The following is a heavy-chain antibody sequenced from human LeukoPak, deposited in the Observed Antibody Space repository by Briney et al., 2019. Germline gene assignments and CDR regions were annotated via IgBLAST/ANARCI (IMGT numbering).Heavy chain of an antibody. Sequence: GEPLKISCEASGYTFPNSWIAWVRQMPGKGLEWMGIIYPGDSDARYSPSFQGQVTISADKSISTAYLQWSSLKASDTAIYYCARQEGSTWSYYFDYWGQGTLVTVSS. CDR3: ARQEGSTWSYYFDY. J-gene: IGHJ4*02. CDR1: GYTFPNSW. V-gene: IGHV5-51*01. D-gene: IGHD6-13*01. CDR2: IYPGDSDA.